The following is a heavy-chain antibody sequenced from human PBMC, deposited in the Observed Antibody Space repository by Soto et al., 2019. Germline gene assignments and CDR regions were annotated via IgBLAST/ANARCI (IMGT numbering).Heavy chain of an antibody. CDR3: AKDQSNSNPLYYFDF. J-gene: IGHJ4*02. D-gene: IGHD3-22*01. CDR2: VGGSGRET. V-gene: IGHV3-23*01. Sequence: DAQLLESGGGLVQPGGSLRLSCAASGFSFRMFAMSWVRQAPGKGLEWVSSVGGSGRETEYADSVKGRFTISRDNSKNTLYLQMNSLRAEDTAIYYCAKDQSNSNPLYYFDFWGPGTLVTVSS. CDR1: GFSFRMFA.